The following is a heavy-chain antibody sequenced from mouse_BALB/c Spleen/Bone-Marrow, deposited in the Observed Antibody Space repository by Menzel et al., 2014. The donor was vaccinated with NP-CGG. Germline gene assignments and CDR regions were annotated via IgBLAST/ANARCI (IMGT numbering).Heavy chain of an antibody. CDR1: GFDFSRYW. J-gene: IGHJ1*01. CDR2: INPDSSTI. D-gene: IGHD2-1*01. Sequence: EVQLVESGGGLVQPGGSLKLSCAASGFDFSRYWMSWVRQAPGKGLEWIGEINPDSSTINYTPSLKDKFIISRDNAKNTLHLQMSKVRSEDTALYYCALLGNYGYFDVRGAGTTVTVSS. V-gene: IGHV4-1*02. CDR3: ALLGNYGYFDV.